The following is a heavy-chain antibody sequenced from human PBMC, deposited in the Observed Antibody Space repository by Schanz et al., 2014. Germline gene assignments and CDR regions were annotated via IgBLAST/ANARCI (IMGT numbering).Heavy chain of an antibody. J-gene: IGHJ3*01. CDR2: TSTDGTKT. CDR1: GFTFRGHA. CDR3: TRDRGALLNHNDALDL. Sequence: QVQLVESGGGVVQPGTSLRLSCAASGFTFRGHAMHWVRQAPGQGLEKVAVTSTDGTKTYYAASVRGRFTISRDNSKNTVYLQMNSLRSEDTAVYYCTRDRGALLNHNDALDLWGQGTMVSVSS. D-gene: IGHD2-21*01. V-gene: IGHV3-30*04.